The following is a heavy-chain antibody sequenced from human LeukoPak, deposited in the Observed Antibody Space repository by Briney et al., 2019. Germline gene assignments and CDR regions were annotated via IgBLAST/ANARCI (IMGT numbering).Heavy chain of an antibody. CDR1: GFTFSSYS. V-gene: IGHV3-48*01. CDR2: IGSSSSTI. CDR3: ARDRSGDADFWSGYYTNYFDP. Sequence: GGSLRLSCAASGFTFSSYSMNWVRQAPGKGLEWVSYIGSSSSTIYYGDSVKGRFTISRDNAKNSLYLQMNSLRVEDTAVYYCARDRSGDADFWSGYYTNYFDPWGQGTLVTVSS. D-gene: IGHD3-3*01. J-gene: IGHJ5*02.